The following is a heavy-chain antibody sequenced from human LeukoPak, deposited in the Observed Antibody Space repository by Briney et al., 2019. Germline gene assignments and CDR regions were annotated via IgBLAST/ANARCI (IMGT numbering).Heavy chain of an antibody. CDR1: GGSISGYY. V-gene: IGHV4-59*01. J-gene: IGHJ4*02. Sequence: SETLSLTCTVSGGSISGYYWSWIRQPPGKGLEWVGYISYSGSTNYNPSLKSRVTISVDTSKNQFSLKLSSVTAADTAIYYCARDRDSSTWYSYFDYWGQGSLVTVSS. D-gene: IGHD6-13*01. CDR3: ARDRDSSTWYSYFDY. CDR2: ISYSGST.